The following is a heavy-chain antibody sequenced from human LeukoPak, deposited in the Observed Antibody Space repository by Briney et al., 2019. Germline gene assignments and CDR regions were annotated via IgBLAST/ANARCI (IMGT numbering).Heavy chain of an antibody. Sequence: HAGGSLRLSCAASGFTFSSYSMTWVRQAPGKGLEWVSAISGSGGSTYYADSVKGRFTISRDNSKNTLYLQMNSLRAEDTAVYYCAKAAGYSYGYVGYWGQGTLVTVSS. D-gene: IGHD5-18*01. CDR1: GFTFSSYS. J-gene: IGHJ4*02. CDR3: AKAAGYSYGYVGY. V-gene: IGHV3-23*01. CDR2: ISGSGGST.